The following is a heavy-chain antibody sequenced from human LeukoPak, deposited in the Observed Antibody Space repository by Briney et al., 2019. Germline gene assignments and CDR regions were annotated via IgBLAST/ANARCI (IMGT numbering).Heavy chain of an antibody. CDR2: ISGSGGST. V-gene: IGHV3-23*01. CDR3: AREPAGGGAFDI. CDR1: GFTFSSYA. Sequence: GGSLRLSCAASGFTFSSYAMSWVRQAPGKGLEWVSAISGSGGSTYYADSVKGRFTISRDNFKNTLYVQMNSLRAEDTAVYYCAREPAGGGAFDIWGQGTMVTVSS. D-gene: IGHD3-16*01. J-gene: IGHJ3*02.